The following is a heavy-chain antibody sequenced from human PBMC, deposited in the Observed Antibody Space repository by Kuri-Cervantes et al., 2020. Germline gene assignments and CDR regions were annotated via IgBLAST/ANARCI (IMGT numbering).Heavy chain of an antibody. D-gene: IGHD2-15*01. CDR2: IWYDGSNK. V-gene: IGHV3-33*01. J-gene: IGHJ4*02. Sequence: GGSLRLSCAASGFTFSSYGMHWVRQAPGKGLEWVAVIWYDGSNKYYADSVKGRFTISRDNAKNSLYLQMNSLSAEDTAVYYCARDRTSVVDPFDYWGQGTLVTVSS. CDR1: GFTFSSYG. CDR3: ARDRTSVVDPFDY.